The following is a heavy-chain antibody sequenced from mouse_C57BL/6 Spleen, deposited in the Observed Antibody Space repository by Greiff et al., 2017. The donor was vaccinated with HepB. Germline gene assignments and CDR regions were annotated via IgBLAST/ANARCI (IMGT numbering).Heavy chain of an antibody. CDR1: GYAFTNYL. J-gene: IGHJ4*01. Sequence: QVQLQQSGAELVRPGTSVKVSCKASGYAFTNYLIEWVKQRPGQGLEWIGVINPGSGGTNYNEKFKGKATLTADKSSSTAYMQLSSLTSEDSAVYFCARSGIYYGNRYAMDYWGQGTSVTVSS. V-gene: IGHV1-54*01. D-gene: IGHD2-1*01. CDR2: INPGSGGT. CDR3: ARSGIYYGNRYAMDY.